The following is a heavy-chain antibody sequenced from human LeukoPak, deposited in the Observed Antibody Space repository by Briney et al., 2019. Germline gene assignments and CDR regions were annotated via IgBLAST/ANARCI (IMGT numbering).Heavy chain of an antibody. D-gene: IGHD3-22*01. CDR3: ARDSVLITYFDY. Sequence: ASLRGSSTTSGYTFTASYMHSVRQTPGQGLEWMGWINPNSGGANYVQKFQGRVTMSRDTSISTDYMELSRLRSDDTAVYYCARDSVLITYFDYWGQGTLVTVCS. CDR1: GYTFTASY. V-gene: IGHV1-2*02. J-gene: IGHJ4*02. CDR2: INPNSGGA.